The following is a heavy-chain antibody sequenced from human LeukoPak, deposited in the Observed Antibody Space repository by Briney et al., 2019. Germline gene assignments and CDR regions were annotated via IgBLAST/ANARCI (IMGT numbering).Heavy chain of an antibody. CDR1: GFTFSSYA. CDR2: INSNGGST. CDR3: AKTVRGSRGIFDY. J-gene: IGHJ4*02. V-gene: IGHV3-64*01. D-gene: IGHD3-10*02. Sequence: GGSLRLSCVASGFTFSSYAMHWVRQTPGKGLEYVSGINSNGGSTHYANSVKGRFTISRDNSKNTLYLQMNSLRAEDTAVYYCAKTVRGSRGIFDYWGQGTLVTVSS.